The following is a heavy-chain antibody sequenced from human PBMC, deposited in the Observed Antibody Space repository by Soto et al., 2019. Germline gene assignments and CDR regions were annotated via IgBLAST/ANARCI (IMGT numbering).Heavy chain of an antibody. CDR1: GYTFTTSP. CDR3: ATPSPLCAGDAGGCEFQP. Sequence: QVQLVQSGAEVKKPGASVKASCKASGYTFTTSPIHWVRQAPGQRLEWMGWINAANGNAKYSQKFQGRVTITRDTPASTAYMELSGLRSEDTAVYYCATPSPLCAGDAGGCEFQPWGQGTLVTVSS. CDR2: INAANGNA. D-gene: IGHD2-21*02. J-gene: IGHJ1*01. V-gene: IGHV1-3*01.